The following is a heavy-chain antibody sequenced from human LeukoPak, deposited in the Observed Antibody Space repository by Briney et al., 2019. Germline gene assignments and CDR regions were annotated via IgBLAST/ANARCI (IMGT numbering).Heavy chain of an antibody. CDR3: ASEKTGRDY. D-gene: IGHD1-1*01. Sequence: PGGSLRLSCAASGFTVSNNYMSWVRQAPGKGLEWVSVPYSGGTTYYLDSVKGRFTISRDSSKNTLYLQMNSLRAEDTAMYYCASEKTGRDYWGQGTQVTVSS. CDR2: PYSGGTT. V-gene: IGHV3-53*01. CDR1: GFTVSNNY. J-gene: IGHJ4*02.